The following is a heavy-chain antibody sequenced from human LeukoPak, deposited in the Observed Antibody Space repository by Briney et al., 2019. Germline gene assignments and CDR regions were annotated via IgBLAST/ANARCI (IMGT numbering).Heavy chain of an antibody. CDR2: ISAYNGNT. Sequence: AASVKVSCKASGYTFTSYGISWVRQAPGQGLEWMGWISAYNGNTNYAQKLQGRVTMTTDTSTSTAYMELRSLRSDDTAVYYCARKRSWEFYGSGHRWYLDYWGQGTLVTVSS. J-gene: IGHJ4*02. CDR3: ARKRSWEFYGSGHRWYLDY. V-gene: IGHV1-18*01. CDR1: GYTFTSYG. D-gene: IGHD3-10*01.